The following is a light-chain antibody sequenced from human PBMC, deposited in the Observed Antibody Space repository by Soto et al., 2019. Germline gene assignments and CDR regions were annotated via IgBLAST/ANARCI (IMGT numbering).Light chain of an antibody. CDR2: ANT. CDR1: SSNIGAAYD. CDR3: LLYYGGAHWV. Sequence: QSVLTQPPSVSGAPGQRVTISCTGSSSNIGAAYDVHWYQHVPGTAPKLLIYANTNRPSGVPDRFSGSKSGTSASLTITGLQAEDEAEYYCLLYYGGAHWVFGGGTKLTVL. V-gene: IGLV1-40*01. J-gene: IGLJ3*02.